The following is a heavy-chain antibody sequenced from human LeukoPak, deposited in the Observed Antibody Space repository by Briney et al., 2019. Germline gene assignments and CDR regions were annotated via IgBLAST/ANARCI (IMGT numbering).Heavy chain of an antibody. Sequence: SETLSLTCSVSGDSISSGSYYWGWIRQPPGKGLEWIGSIHHGGTTYYNPSLKSRVTISVDTSKNQFSLKLSSVTAADTAVYYCARGVVPQEILTGYYYFDYWGQGTLVTISS. D-gene: IGHD3-9*01. CDR3: ARGVVPQEILTGYYYFDY. V-gene: IGHV4-39*07. CDR2: IHHGGTT. J-gene: IGHJ4*02. CDR1: GDSISSGSYY.